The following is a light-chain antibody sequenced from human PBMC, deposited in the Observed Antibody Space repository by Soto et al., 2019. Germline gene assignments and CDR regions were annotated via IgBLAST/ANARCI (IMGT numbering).Light chain of an antibody. CDR3: QTWGTGVI. CDR2: LKSDGSH. CDR1: SGHSSYA. V-gene: IGLV4-69*01. Sequence: QPVLTQSPSASASLGASVKLTCTLSSGHSSYAIAWYQQQPEKTPRYLMKLKSDGSHNKGDGIPDRFSGSSSGAERYLTISSLQSEDEADYYCQTWGTGVIFGGGTKVTVL. J-gene: IGLJ2*01.